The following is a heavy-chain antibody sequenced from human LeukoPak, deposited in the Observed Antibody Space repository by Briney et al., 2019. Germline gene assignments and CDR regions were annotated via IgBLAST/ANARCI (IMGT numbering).Heavy chain of an antibody. V-gene: IGHV3-48*03. D-gene: IGHD3-10*02. Sequence: PGGSLRLSCAASGFTFSSYEMNWVRQAPGKGLEWVSYISSSGSTIYYADSVKGRFTISRDNAKNSLYLQMNSLRAEDTAVYYCARGILFGELLGSYFDYWGQGTLVTVSS. J-gene: IGHJ4*02. CDR1: GFTFSSYE. CDR3: ARGILFGELLGSYFDY. CDR2: ISSSGSTI.